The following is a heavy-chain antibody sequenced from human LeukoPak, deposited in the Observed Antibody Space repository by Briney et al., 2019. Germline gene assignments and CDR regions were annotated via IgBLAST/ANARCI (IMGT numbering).Heavy chain of an antibody. J-gene: IGHJ4*02. Sequence: GGSLRLSCAASGFTFNTYSMNWVCQAPGKGLEWISYISESSDTIYYADSVKGRFTISRDNAKNSLYLQMNSLRAEDTALYYCARRFDYWGQGTLVTVSS. CDR3: ARRFDY. CDR2: ISESSDTI. V-gene: IGHV3-48*01. CDR1: GFTFNTYS.